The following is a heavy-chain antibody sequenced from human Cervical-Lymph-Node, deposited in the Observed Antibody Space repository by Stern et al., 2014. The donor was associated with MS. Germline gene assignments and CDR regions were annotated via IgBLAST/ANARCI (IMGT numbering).Heavy chain of an antibody. D-gene: IGHD1-14*01. V-gene: IGHV1-69*01. CDR3: ARGASSAAWYKHAVDV. Sequence: VQLVESGAEVQKPGSSVKVSCKASGDTSNTDAIHWVRQAPGQGLEWMGGIIPCFGTPFYAQRFKGRVSIAADESTATDYMELSSLRSDDTAVYYCARGASSAAWYKHAVDVWGQGTTVTVSS. CDR2: IIPCFGTP. J-gene: IGHJ6*02. CDR1: GDTSNTDA.